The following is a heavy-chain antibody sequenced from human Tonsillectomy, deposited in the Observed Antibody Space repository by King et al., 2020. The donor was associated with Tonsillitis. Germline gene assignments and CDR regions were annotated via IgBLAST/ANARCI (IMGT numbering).Heavy chain of an antibody. D-gene: IGHD3-10*01. CDR2: IYHSGST. Sequence: QLQLQESGPGLVKPSETLSLTCAVSGYSISSGYYWGWIRQPPGKGLEWIGSIYHSGSTYYNPSLKSRVTISVDTSKNQFSLKLSSVTAAVTAVYYCARDDVVLLQIAVFGAMDVWGEGTTVTVVS. V-gene: IGHV4-38-2*01. CDR1: GYSISSGYY. J-gene: IGHJ6*04. CDR3: ARDDVVLLQIAVFGAMDV.